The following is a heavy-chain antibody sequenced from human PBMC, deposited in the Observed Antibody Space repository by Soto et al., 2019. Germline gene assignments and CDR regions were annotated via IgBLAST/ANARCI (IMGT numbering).Heavy chain of an antibody. CDR1: GYTFTSYG. J-gene: IGHJ4*02. CDR3: GISGYGIPTPGY. CDR2: ISAYNGNT. D-gene: IGHD5-12*01. V-gene: IGHV1-18*01. Sequence: GASVKVSCKASGYTFTSYGISWVRQAPGQGLEWMGWISAYNGNTNYAQKLQGRVTMTTDTSTSTAYMELRSLRSDDTSVYYCGISGYGIPTPGYWGQGTLVTVSS.